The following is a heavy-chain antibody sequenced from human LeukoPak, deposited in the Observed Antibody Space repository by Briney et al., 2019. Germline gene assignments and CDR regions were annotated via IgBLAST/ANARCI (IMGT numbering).Heavy chain of an antibody. CDR2: ISGSGGST. V-gene: IGHV3-23*01. CDR1: GFTFSSYA. J-gene: IGHJ4*02. CDR3: AKDLGLIAAAQLDS. Sequence: GGCLRLSCAASGFTFSSYAMSWVRQAPGKGLGWGSAISGSGGSTYYADSVKGRFTISRDNSKTTLSLQMNSLRAEDTAVSHCAKDLGLIAAAQLDSWGQGTLVTVSS. D-gene: IGHD6-13*01.